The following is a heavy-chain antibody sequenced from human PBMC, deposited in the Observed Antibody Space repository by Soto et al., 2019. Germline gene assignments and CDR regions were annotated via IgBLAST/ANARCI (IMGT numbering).Heavy chain of an antibody. V-gene: IGHV3-23*01. CDR1: GFTFSNYV. CDR3: AKGYYDSPGYLTHLMGDH. J-gene: IGHJ4*02. CDR2: ISGSGGDT. Sequence: EVQLLESGGGLVQPGGSLRLSCAVSGFTFSNYVMNWVRQAPGKGLEWVSGISGSGGDTYYADSVKGRFTISRDNYKNTLSLQMNSLRAEDTAVYYCAKGYYDSPGYLTHLMGDHWGQGTLVTVSS. D-gene: IGHD3-22*01.